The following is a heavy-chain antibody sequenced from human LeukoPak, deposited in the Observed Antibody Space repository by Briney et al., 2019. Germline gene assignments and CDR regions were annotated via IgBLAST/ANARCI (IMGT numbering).Heavy chain of an antibody. CDR2: IYYSGST. CDR3: ARDSGNSPFDY. J-gene: IGHJ4*02. Sequence: SETLSLTCTVSGGSISSGGYYWSWIRQHPGKGLEWIGYIYYSGSTYYNSSLKSRVTISVDTSKNQFSLKLSSVTAADTAVYYCARDSGNSPFDYWGQGTLVTLSS. D-gene: IGHD4-23*01. CDR1: GGSISSGGYY. V-gene: IGHV4-31*03.